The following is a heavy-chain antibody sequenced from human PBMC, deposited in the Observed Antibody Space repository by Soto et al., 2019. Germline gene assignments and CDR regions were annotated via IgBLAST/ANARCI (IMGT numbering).Heavy chain of an antibody. CDR3: ARDSQGNGWYFDY. V-gene: IGHV3-53*02. Sequence: EVRLVETGGGLIQPGGSLRLSCAASGFTVSSNYMSWVRQAPGKGLEWVSVIYSGGNTYYADSVKGRFTISRDNSKNTLYLQMNSLRAEDTAVYYCARDSQGNGWYFDYWGQGTLVTVSS. J-gene: IGHJ4*02. CDR1: GFTVSSNY. D-gene: IGHD6-19*01. CDR2: IYSGGNT.